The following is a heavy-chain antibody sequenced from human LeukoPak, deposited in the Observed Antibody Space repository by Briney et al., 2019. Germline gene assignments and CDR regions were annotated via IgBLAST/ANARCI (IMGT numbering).Heavy chain of an antibody. CDR2: ISYDGSNK. V-gene: IGHV3-30*18. J-gene: IGHJ4*02. D-gene: IGHD2-2*01. CDR3: AKDIVVVPAALLGDY. CDR1: GFTFSSYG. Sequence: GGSLRLSCAASGFTFSSYGMHWVRQAPGKGLEWVAVISYDGSNKYYADSVKGRFTISRDNSKNTLYLQMNSLRAEDTAVYYCAKDIVVVPAALLGDYWGQGTLVTVSS.